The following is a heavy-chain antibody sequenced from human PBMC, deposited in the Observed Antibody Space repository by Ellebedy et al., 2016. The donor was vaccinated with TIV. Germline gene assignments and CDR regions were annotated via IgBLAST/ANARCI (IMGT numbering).Heavy chain of an antibody. V-gene: IGHV3-7*01. CDR1: GFTFSNFW. CDR3: AGSWGWRHEY. D-gene: IGHD1-26*01. CDR2: IKQDGNEK. J-gene: IGHJ4*02. Sequence: GGSLRLXXAASGFTFSNFWMSWVRQAPRKGLEYVASIKQDGNEKYYVDSVKGRFTISRDNARNSLYLQINDLRAEDTAVYYCAGSWGWRHEYWGQGTLVTVSS.